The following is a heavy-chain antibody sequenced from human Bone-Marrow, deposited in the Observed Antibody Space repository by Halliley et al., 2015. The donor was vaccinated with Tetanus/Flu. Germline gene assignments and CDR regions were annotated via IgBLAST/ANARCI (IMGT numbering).Heavy chain of an antibody. V-gene: IGHV4-38-2*02. D-gene: IGHD3-10*01. CDR1: GYSISNYVY. CDR3: ARGNYHASWWFDS. CDR2: IYQSGAT. J-gene: IGHJ5*01. Sequence: TLSLTCRVSGYSISNYVYWAWIRQSPGKGLEWIGSIYQSGATYYNSSLQSRVTLSVDTSKNQFSLRVTSVTAADTAVYYCARGNYHASWWFDSWGRGTLVTVSS.